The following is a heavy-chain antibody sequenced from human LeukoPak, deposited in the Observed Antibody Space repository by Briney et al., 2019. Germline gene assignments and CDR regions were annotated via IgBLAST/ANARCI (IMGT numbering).Heavy chain of an antibody. D-gene: IGHD6-13*01. CDR1: GYSISSGYY. Sequence: SETLSLTCTVSGYSISSGYYWGWIRQPPGKGLEWIGEINHSGSTNYNPSLKSRVTISVDTSKNQFSLKLSSVTAADTAVYYCARWVAEQLAQFFDYWGQGTLVTVSS. J-gene: IGHJ4*02. CDR2: INHSGST. CDR3: ARWVAEQLAQFFDY. V-gene: IGHV4-38-2*02.